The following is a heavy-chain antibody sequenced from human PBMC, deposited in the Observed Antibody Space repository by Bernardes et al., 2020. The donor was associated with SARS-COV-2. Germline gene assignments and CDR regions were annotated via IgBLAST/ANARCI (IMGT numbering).Heavy chain of an antibody. V-gene: IGHV1-69*04. Sequence: AVKDSCKASGGTFSSYAISWVRQAPGQGLEWMGRIIPILGIANYAQKFQGRVTITADKSTSTAYMELSSLRSEDTAVYYCARARGIYGDYYYYGMDVWGQGTTVTVSS. D-gene: IGHD4-17*01. CDR3: ARARGIYGDYYYYGMDV. CDR1: GGTFSSYA. J-gene: IGHJ6*02. CDR2: IIPILGIA.